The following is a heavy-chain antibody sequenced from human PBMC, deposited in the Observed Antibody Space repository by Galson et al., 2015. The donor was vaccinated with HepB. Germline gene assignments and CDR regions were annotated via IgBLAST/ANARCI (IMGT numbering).Heavy chain of an antibody. V-gene: IGHV3-30*18. CDR1: GFTFSSYG. D-gene: IGHD3-22*01. J-gene: IGHJ4*02. CDR2: ISYDGSNK. CDR3: AKDYNHNLGYYYDSSGYRPSAGYFDY. Sequence: SLRLSCAASGFTFSSYGMHWVRQAPGKGLEWVAVISYDGSNKYYADSVKGRFTISRDNSKNTLYLQMNSLRAEDTAVYYCAKDYNHNLGYYYDSSGYRPSAGYFDYWGQGTLVTVSS.